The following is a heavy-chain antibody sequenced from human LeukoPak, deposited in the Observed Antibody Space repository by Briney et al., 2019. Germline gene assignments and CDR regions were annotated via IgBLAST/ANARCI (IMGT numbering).Heavy chain of an antibody. V-gene: IGHV3-38-3*01. D-gene: IGHD2-15*01. CDR1: GFTVSSNE. Sequence: QAGGSLRLSCAASGFTVSSNEMSWVRQAPGKGLEWVSSISGGSTYYADSVKGRFTISRDNAKNSLYLQMNSLRAEDTAVYYCARGTQRAATLDWGQGTLVTVSS. CDR2: ISGGST. J-gene: IGHJ4*02. CDR3: ARGTQRAATLD.